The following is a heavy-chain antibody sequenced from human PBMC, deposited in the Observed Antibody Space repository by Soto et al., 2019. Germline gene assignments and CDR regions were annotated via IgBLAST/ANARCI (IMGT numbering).Heavy chain of an antibody. Sequence: EVQLVESGGGLIQPGGSLRLSCAVSGFTVSNHYMSWVRQAPGKGLEGVSVIYSGGYTAYGDSVKGRFTISRDNSKNTLFLQMNSPEAAAPAFYYCAAQRGGGGYWGQGTLVTVSS. CDR1: GFTVSNHY. V-gene: IGHV3-53*01. CDR2: IYSGGYT. D-gene: IGHD6-25*01. CDR3: AAQRGGGGY. J-gene: IGHJ4*02.